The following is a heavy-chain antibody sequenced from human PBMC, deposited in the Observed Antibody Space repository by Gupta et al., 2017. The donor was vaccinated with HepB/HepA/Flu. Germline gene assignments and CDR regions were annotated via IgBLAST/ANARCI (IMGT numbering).Heavy chain of an antibody. V-gene: IGHV3-30*18. CDR3: AKDQGGEQQLHNYYYYDGMDV. CDR2: ISYDGSNK. Sequence: APGKGLEWVAVISYDGSNKYYADSVKGRFTISRDNSKNTLYLQMNSLRAEDTAVYYCAKDQGGEQQLHNYYYYDGMDVWGQGTTGTV. D-gene: IGHD6-13*01. J-gene: IGHJ6*02.